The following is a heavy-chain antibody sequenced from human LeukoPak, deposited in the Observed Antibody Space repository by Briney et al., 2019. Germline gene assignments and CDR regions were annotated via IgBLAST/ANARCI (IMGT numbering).Heavy chain of an antibody. Sequence: PGGSLRLSCAASGFTFSSYSMNWVRQAPGKGLEWVSSISSSSSYIYYADSVKGRFTISRDNAKNSLYLQMNSLRAEDTALYYCAKIRFLVSTVAGAGDAFDIWGQGTMVTVSS. CDR2: ISSSSSYI. CDR1: GFTFSSYS. CDR3: AKIRFLVSTVAGAGDAFDI. J-gene: IGHJ3*02. V-gene: IGHV3-21*04. D-gene: IGHD6-19*01.